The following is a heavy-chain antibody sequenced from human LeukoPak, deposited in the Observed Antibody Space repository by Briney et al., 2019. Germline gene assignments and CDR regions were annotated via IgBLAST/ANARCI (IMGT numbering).Heavy chain of an antibody. D-gene: IGHD1-26*01. J-gene: IGHJ4*02. CDR3: VIPRGGSHSDSDWGFAY. CDR2: IYYSGST. CDR1: GGSISSSSYY. V-gene: IGHV4-39*07. Sequence: PSETLSLTCTVSGGSISSSSYYWGWIRQPPGKGLEWIGSIYYSGSTYYNPSLKSRVTISVDTSKNQFSLRLTSVTAADTAVYYCVIPRGGSHSDSDWGFAYWGQGTLVTVSS.